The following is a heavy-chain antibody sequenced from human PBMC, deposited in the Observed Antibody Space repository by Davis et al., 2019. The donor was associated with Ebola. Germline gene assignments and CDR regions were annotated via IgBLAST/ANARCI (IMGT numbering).Heavy chain of an antibody. D-gene: IGHD3-3*01. CDR1: GFTFSNYA. J-gene: IGHJ4*02. Sequence: GESLKISCAASGFTFSNYAMSWVRQAPGKGLEWVSSITGSGGSRYHADSVKGRFTISRDNAKNTLFLQMNSLRAEDTAVYYCVRGEDRRAYYDFWKWGQGTLVTVSS. CDR2: ITGSGGSR. CDR3: VRGEDRRAYYDFWK. V-gene: IGHV3-23*01.